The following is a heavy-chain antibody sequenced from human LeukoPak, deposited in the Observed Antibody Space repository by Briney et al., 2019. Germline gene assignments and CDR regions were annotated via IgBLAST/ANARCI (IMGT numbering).Heavy chain of an antibody. CDR1: GGSFSGYY. CDR2: INHSGST. J-gene: IGHJ3*02. V-gene: IGHV4-34*01. D-gene: IGHD6-13*01. CDR3: ARAEGQYSSSSDAFDI. Sequence: SETLSLTCAVYGGSFSGYYWSWIRQPPGKGLEWIGEINHSGSTNYNPSLKSRVTISVDTSKNQFSLKLSSVTAADTAVYYCARAEGQYSSSSDAFDIWGQGTMVTVSS.